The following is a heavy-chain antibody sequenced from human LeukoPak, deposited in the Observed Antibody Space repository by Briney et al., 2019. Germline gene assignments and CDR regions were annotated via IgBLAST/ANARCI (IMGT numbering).Heavy chain of an antibody. CDR3: ARGIAAAGTGFDY. CDR1: GYAITSGGFS. CDR2: IYDRGPA. J-gene: IGHJ4*02. Sequence: PSQTLSLTCTVSGYAITSGGFSWNWIRQSPGKGLEWIGCIYDRGPAYYNPSLESRVTMSVDTSKNQFSLKLSSVTAADTAVYYCARGIAAAGTGFDYWGQGTLVTVSS. V-gene: IGHV4-30-2*06. D-gene: IGHD6-13*01.